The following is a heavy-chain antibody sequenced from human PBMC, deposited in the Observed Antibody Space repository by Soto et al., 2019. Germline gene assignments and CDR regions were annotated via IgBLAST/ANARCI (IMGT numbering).Heavy chain of an antibody. CDR1: GGSFSGYY. D-gene: IGHD6-19*01. CDR2: INHSGST. J-gene: IGHJ5*02. Sequence: SETLSLTCAVYGGSFSGYYWTWIRQPPGTGLEWIGEINHSGSTNYNPSLKSRVTISVDTSKNQFSLKLSSVTAADTAVYYCARHPAVARSMDWFDPWGQGTLVTVSS. CDR3: ARHPAVARSMDWFDP. V-gene: IGHV4-34*01.